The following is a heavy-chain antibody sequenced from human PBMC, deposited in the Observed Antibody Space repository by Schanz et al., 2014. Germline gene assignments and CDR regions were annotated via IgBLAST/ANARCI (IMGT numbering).Heavy chain of an antibody. V-gene: IGHV3-15*04. D-gene: IGHD1-20*01. Sequence: VQLVESGGGMVQPGGSLRLSCAASGFMFSSYGMHWVRQAPGKGLEWVGRIENNANGATTDYAAPVKGRFTVSRDDSRNTLYLQMNTLRTDDTALYYCTTFNNRDALYIWGQGTMVSVSS. CDR3: TTFNNRDALYI. CDR1: GFMFSSYG. J-gene: IGHJ3*02. CDR2: IENNANGATT.